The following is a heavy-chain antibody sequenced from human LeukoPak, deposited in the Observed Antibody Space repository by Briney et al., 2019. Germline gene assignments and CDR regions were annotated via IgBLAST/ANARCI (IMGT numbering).Heavy chain of an antibody. V-gene: IGHV4-31*03. CDR3: ARYIFGDNWFDP. CDR1: GGSISSGGYY. D-gene: IGHD3-3*01. Sequence: SETLSLTCTVSGGSISSGGYYWSWIRQHPGKGLEWIGYICYSGSTYYNPSLKSRVTISVDTSKNQFSLKLSSVTAADTAVYYCARYIFGDNWFDPWGQGTLVTVSS. CDR2: ICYSGST. J-gene: IGHJ5*02.